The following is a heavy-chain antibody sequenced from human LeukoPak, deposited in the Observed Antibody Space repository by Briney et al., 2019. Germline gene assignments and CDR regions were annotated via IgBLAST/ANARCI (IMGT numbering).Heavy chain of an antibody. CDR3: ARGGRDGYNREYYY. CDR2: IIPIFGTA. Sequence: SVTVSCKASGGTFSSYAISWVRQAPGQGLEWMGGIIPIFGTANYAQKFQGRVTITADESTSTAYMELSSLRSEDTAVYYCARGGRDGYNREYYYWGQGTLVTVSS. D-gene: IGHD5-24*01. V-gene: IGHV1-69*13. CDR1: GGTFSSYA. J-gene: IGHJ4*02.